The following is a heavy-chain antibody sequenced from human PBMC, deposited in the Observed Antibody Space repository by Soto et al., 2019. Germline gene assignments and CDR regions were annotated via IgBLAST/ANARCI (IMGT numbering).Heavy chain of an antibody. D-gene: IGHD5-12*01. CDR2: INHSGST. CDR1: GGSFSGYY. Sequence: QVQLQQWGAGLLKPSETLSLTCAVYGGSFSGYYWSWIRQPPGKGLEWIGEINHSGSTNYNPSLKSRVTISVDTSKNQFSLKLSSVTAADTAVYYCARLPTISYYYYYMDVWGKGTTVTVSS. V-gene: IGHV4-34*01. CDR3: ARLPTISYYYYYMDV. J-gene: IGHJ6*03.